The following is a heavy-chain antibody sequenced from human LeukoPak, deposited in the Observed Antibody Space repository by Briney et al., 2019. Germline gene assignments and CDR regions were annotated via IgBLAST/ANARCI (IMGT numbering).Heavy chain of an antibody. J-gene: IGHJ4*02. CDR3: ARDGAAAGPPFDY. Sequence: ASVKVSCKASGYTFTSYYMHWVRQAPGQGLEWMGIINPSGGSTSYAQKFQDRVTLTRDTSTSTVYMELSSLRSEDTAVYYCARDGAAAGPPFDYWGQGTLVTVSS. CDR1: GYTFTSYY. V-gene: IGHV1-46*01. CDR2: INPSGGST. D-gene: IGHD6-13*01.